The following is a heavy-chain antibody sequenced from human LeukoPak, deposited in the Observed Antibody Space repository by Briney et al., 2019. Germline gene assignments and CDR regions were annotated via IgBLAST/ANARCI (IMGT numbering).Heavy chain of an antibody. V-gene: IGHV3-23*01. CDR2: ISSSGSGGNT. J-gene: IGHJ4*02. Sequence: GGSLRLSCAASGVTLSSYAMSWARQAPGKGLEWVSGISSSGSGGNTYYADSVKGRFTISRDSSKNTLFLHMNTLRAEDTALYYCATSYDMGWLIGYWGQGTLVTVSS. D-gene: IGHD3/OR15-3a*01. CDR3: ATSYDMGWLIGY. CDR1: GVTLSSYA.